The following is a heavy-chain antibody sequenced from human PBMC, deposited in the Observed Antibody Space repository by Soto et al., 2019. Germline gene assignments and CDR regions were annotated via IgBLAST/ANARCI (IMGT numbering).Heavy chain of an antibody. CDR1: GFTFGDYA. CDR3: TRDEGYDISGYIVDY. CDR2: IRSKASDGTT. J-gene: IGHJ4*02. D-gene: IGHD3-22*01. Sequence: GGSLRLSCTASGFTFGDYAMSWFRQAPGKGLEWVSFIRSKASDGTTEYAASVKGRFTISRDDSKSIAYLQMNSLKTEDTAVYYCTRDEGYDISGYIVDYWGQGTLVSVSS. V-gene: IGHV3-49*03.